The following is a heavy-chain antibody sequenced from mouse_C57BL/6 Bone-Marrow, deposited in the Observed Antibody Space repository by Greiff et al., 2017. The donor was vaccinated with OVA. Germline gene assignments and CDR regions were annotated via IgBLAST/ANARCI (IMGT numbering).Heavy chain of an antibody. CDR2: INPGSGGT. CDR1: GYAFTNYL. J-gene: IGHJ2*01. Sequence: QVQLQPSGAELVRPGTSVKVSCKASGYAFTNYLIEWVKQRPGQGLEWIGVINPGSGGTHYNEKFKGKATLTADKSSSTAYMQLSSLTAEDSAVYFCARATVYYFDYWGQGTTLTVSS. CDR3: ARATVYYFDY. V-gene: IGHV1-54*01. D-gene: IGHD1-1*01.